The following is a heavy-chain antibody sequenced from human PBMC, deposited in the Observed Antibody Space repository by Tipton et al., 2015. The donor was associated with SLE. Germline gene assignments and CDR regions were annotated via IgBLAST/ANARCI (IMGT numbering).Heavy chain of an antibody. V-gene: IGHV3-74*01. CDR2: INSDGSDA. D-gene: IGHD3-10*01. CDR3: ARIYRGADY. Sequence: SLRLSCAASGFSFSSHAISWVRQAPGKGLEWVSRINSDGSDASYADSVKGRFTISRDNAKNTVYLHMNSLRAEDTALYYCARIYRGADYWGQGTMVAVSS. J-gene: IGHJ4*02. CDR1: GFSFSSHA.